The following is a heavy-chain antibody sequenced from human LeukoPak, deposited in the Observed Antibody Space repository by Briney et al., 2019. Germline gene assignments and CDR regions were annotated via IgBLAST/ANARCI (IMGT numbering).Heavy chain of an antibody. J-gene: IGHJ6*02. CDR2: ISYDGSNK. CDR1: GFTFSSYG. V-gene: IGHV3-30*03. Sequence: ARSLRLSCAASGFTFSSYGMHWVRQAPGKGLEWVAVISYDGSNKYYADSVKGRFTISRDNSKNTLYLQMNSLRAEDTAVYYCAREYYDFWSGYHNIYGMDVWGQGTMVTVSS. CDR3: AREYYDFWSGYHNIYGMDV. D-gene: IGHD3-3*01.